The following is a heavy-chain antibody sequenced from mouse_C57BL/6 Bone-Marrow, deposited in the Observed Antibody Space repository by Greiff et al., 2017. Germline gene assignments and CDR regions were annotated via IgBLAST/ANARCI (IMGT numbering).Heavy chain of an antibody. J-gene: IGHJ2*01. Sequence: QVQLQQPGAELVRPGSSVKLSCKASGYTFTSYWMHWVKQRPIQGLEWIGNIDPSDSETHYNQKFKDKATLTVDKSSSTAYMQLSSLTSEDSAVDCCGRTGLTGYYFDYWGQGTTLTVSS. D-gene: IGHD4-1*01. CDR1: GYTFTSYW. CDR2: IDPSDSET. CDR3: GRTGLTGYYFDY. V-gene: IGHV1-52*01.